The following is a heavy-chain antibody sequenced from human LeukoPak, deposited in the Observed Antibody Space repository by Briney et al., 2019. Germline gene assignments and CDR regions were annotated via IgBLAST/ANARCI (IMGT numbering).Heavy chain of an antibody. D-gene: IGHD5-24*01. CDR2: IIPILGIA. J-gene: IGHJ4*02. V-gene: IGHV1-69*04. CDR1: GGTFSSYA. Sequence: GASVKVSCKASGGTFSSYAISWVRQAPGQGLEWMGRIIPILGIANYAQKFQGRVTITADKSTSTAYMELSSLRSEDTAVYYCARPEDGYNYPFDYWGQGTLVTVSS. CDR3: ARPEDGYNYPFDY.